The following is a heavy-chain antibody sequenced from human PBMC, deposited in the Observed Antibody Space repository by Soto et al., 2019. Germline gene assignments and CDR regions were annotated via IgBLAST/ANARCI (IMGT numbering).Heavy chain of an antibody. D-gene: IGHD3-3*01. J-gene: IGHJ6*02. CDR3: ARERGIWSGYYGYYYYGMDV. CDR2: ISAYNGNT. V-gene: IGHV1-18*01. Sequence: ASVKVSCKASGDTFTNYGITWVRQAPGQGLEWMGWISAYNGNTNYAQKLQGRVAMTTDTSASTAYMELRSLRSDDTAVYYCARERGIWSGYYGYYYYGMDVWGQGTTVTV. CDR1: GDTFTNYG.